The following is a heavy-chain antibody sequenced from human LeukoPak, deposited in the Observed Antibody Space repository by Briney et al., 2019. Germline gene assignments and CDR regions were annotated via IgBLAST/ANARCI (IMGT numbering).Heavy chain of an antibody. V-gene: IGHV3-7*04. Sequence: GGSLRLSCVASGFTFSRYRMNWVRQAPGKGLEWVANIRQDGSEIYYVDSVKGRFTISRDNAKNSLYLQMNSLRVEDTAWYYCARDSSGWALHSFDIWGQGTLVTVSS. D-gene: IGHD6-19*01. CDR3: ARDSSGWALHSFDI. CDR1: GFTFSRYR. CDR2: IRQDGSEI. J-gene: IGHJ3*02.